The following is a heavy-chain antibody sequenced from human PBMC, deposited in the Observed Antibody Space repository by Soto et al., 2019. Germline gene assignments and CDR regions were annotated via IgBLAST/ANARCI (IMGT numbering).Heavy chain of an antibody. CDR1: GRSFSGYY. D-gene: IGHD2-2*01. Sequence: SETLSLTCAFYGRSFSGYYWSWIRPPPGKGLEWIGEINHSGSTNYKPSLKSRVTISRDKSRNPLSLQLSSVTAADTAVYYCARGNHLVLAAASAWFDPWGKGTLVTAPQ. CDR3: ARGNHLVLAAASAWFDP. V-gene: IGHV4-34*01. J-gene: IGHJ5*02. CDR2: INHSGST.